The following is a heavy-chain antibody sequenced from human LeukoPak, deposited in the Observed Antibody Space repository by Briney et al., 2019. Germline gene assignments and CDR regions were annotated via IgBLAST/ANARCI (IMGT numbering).Heavy chain of an antibody. V-gene: IGHV1-69*06. J-gene: IGHJ3*02. Sequence: SVKVSCKASGGTFSSYAISWVRRAPGQGLEWMGGIIPIFGTANYAQKFQGRVTITADKSTSTAYMELSSLRSEDTAVYYCARGLIGGSGSFDAFDIWGQGTMVTVSS. CDR3: ARGLIGGSGSFDAFDI. D-gene: IGHD3-10*01. CDR1: GGTFSSYA. CDR2: IIPIFGTA.